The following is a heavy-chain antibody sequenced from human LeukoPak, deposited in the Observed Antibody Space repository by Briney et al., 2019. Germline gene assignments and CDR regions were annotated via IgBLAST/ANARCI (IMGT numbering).Heavy chain of an antibody. CDR1: GVSISSYY. V-gene: IGHV4-59*08. CDR2: IYYSGST. J-gene: IGHJ4*02. CDR3: ARLDPAYGDYAFDY. D-gene: IGHD4-17*01. Sequence: PSETLSLTCAVSGVSISSYYWSWIRQPPGKGLEWIGYIYYSGSTNYNPSPKRRLTISVDTSKNQFSMKLSSVTAADTAVYYCARLDPAYGDYAFDYCGEGALVTASS.